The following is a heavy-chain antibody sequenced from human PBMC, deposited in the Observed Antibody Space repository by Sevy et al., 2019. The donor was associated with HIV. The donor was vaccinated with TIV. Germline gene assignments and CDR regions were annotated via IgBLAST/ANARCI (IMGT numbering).Heavy chain of an antibody. D-gene: IGHD6-13*01. CDR1: GGSLSSGSYY. J-gene: IGHJ4*02. CDR3: VRDRIAAAGDYFDN. CDR2: ISYIGST. Sequence: SETLSLTCTVSGGSLSSGSYYWSWIRQPPGKGLEWLGYISYIGSTNYNPSLKSRVTISVDTSKNQLSLRLTSVTAADTAVYYCVRDRIAAAGDYFDNWGQGTLVTVSS. V-gene: IGHV4-61*01.